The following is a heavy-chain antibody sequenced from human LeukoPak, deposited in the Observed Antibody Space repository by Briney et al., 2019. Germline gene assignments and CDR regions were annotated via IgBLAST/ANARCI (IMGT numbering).Heavy chain of an antibody. V-gene: IGHV1-18*01. CDR1: GYTFTSYG. CDR3: ARGAGYDFWSGYVPHYFNY. Sequence: AASVKVSCKASGYTFTSYGISWVRQAPGQGLEWMGWISAYNGNTNYAPKLQGRVTMTTDTSTSTAYMKLRSLRSDDTAVYYCARGAGYDFWSGYVPHYFNYWGQGTLVAVSS. J-gene: IGHJ4*02. CDR2: ISAYNGNT. D-gene: IGHD3-3*01.